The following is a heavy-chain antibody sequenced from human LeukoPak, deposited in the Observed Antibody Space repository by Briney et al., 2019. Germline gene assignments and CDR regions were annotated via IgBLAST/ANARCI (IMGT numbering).Heavy chain of an antibody. Sequence: GASVKVSCKASGYTFTSYDINWVRQATGQGLEWMGWMNPNSGNTGYAQKFQGRVTITRNTSISTAYMELSSLRSEDTAVYYCARGEPLWGYYDSSGYYEPPHYWGQGTLVTVSS. CDR1: GYTFTSYD. CDR3: ARGEPLWGYYDSSGYYEPPHY. J-gene: IGHJ4*02. CDR2: MNPNSGNT. V-gene: IGHV1-8*03. D-gene: IGHD3-22*01.